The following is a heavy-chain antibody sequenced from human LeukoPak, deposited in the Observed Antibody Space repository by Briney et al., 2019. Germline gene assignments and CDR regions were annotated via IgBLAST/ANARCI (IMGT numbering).Heavy chain of an antibody. CDR1: GFTFDDYA. CDR3: AKDVDSTWGSIDY. CDR2: ISWNSGTI. D-gene: IGHD3-16*01. Sequence: GGSLSLSCAASGFTFDDYAMHWVRQAPGKGLEWVSSISWNSGTIGYADSVKGRFTISRDNAKNSLYLQMNSLRPEDTALYYCAKDVDSTWGSIDYWGQGILVTVSS. V-gene: IGHV3-9*01. J-gene: IGHJ4*02.